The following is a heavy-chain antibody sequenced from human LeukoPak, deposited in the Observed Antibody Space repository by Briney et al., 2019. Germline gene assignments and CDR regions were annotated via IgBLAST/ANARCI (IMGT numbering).Heavy chain of an antibody. CDR3: ARDQALRYFDWLGYYYYYMDV. CDR2: ISSSGSTI. J-gene: IGHJ6*03. V-gene: IGHV3-11*04. Sequence: GGPLRLSCAASGFTFSDYYMSWIRQAPGKGLEWVSYISSSGSTIYYADSVKGRFTISRDNAKNSLYLQMNSLRAEDTAVYYCARDQALRYFDWLGYYYYYMDVWGKGTTVTVSS. D-gene: IGHD3-9*01. CDR1: GFTFSDYY.